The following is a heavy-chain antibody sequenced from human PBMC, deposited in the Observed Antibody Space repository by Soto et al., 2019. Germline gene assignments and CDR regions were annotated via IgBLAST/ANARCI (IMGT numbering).Heavy chain of an antibody. Sequence: GGSLRLSCAASGFTFSSYWMHWVRQAPGKGLVWVSRINSDGSSTSYADSVKGRFTISRDNAKNTLYLQMNSLRAEDTAVYYCARVVVAATPDEYFQHWGQGTLVTVSS. CDR1: GFTFSSYW. D-gene: IGHD2-15*01. V-gene: IGHV3-74*01. CDR3: ARVVVAATPDEYFQH. J-gene: IGHJ1*01. CDR2: INSDGSST.